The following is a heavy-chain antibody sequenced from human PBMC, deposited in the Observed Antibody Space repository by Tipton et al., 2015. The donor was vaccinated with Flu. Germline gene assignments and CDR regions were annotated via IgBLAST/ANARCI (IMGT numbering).Heavy chain of an antibody. CDR1: GFTVSGHY. D-gene: IGHD3-10*01. CDR2: LYSGGDS. Sequence: SLRLSCAASGFTVSGHYVNWVRQAPGKALEWVAVLYSGGDSYYADSLRGRFTISRDDSKNTVYLQINSLRAEDTAVYFCARSILKYGSVDYFDYWGQGTLVTVSS. CDR3: ARSILKYGSVDYFDY. J-gene: IGHJ4*02. V-gene: IGHV3-66*02.